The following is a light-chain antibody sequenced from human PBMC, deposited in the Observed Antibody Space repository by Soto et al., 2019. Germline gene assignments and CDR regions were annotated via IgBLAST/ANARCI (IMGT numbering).Light chain of an antibody. Sequence: QSVLTQPPSVSGAPGQRVTISCSGSSSNIASNTVNWYQQLPGTAPKLLIYSNDQRPSGVPDRFSASKSGTSASLAISGLQSEDEADYYYASWDDSLNGHVFGTGTKVTVL. V-gene: IGLV1-44*01. J-gene: IGLJ1*01. CDR1: SSNIASNT. CDR2: SND. CDR3: ASWDDSLNGHV.